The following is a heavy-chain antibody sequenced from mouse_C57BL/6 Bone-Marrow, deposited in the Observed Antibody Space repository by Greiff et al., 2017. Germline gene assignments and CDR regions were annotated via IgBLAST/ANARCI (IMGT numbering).Heavy chain of an antibody. V-gene: IGHV14-2*01. Sequence: EVKLEESGAELVKPGASVKLSCTASGFNIKDYYMHWVKQRTEQGLEWIGRIDPEDGETKYAPKFQGKATITADTSSNTAYLQLSSLTSEDTAVYYCAGYYGSTNWYFDVWGTGTTVTVAS. J-gene: IGHJ1*03. CDR2: IDPEDGET. CDR1: GFNIKDYY. D-gene: IGHD1-1*01. CDR3: AGYYGSTNWYFDV.